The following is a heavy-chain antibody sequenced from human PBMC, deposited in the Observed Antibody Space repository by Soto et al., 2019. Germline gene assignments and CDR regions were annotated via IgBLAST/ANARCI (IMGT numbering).Heavy chain of an antibody. V-gene: IGHV4-34*01. Sequence: SETLSLTCAVYGGSFSGYYWSWIRQPPGKGLGWIGEINHSGSTNYNPSLKSRVTISVDTSKNQFSLKLSSVTAADTAVYYCARGIRGVISTDMYYYYGMDVWGQGTTVTVSS. CDR2: INHSGST. D-gene: IGHD3-10*01. J-gene: IGHJ6*02. CDR3: ARGIRGVISTDMYYYYGMDV. CDR1: GGSFSGYY.